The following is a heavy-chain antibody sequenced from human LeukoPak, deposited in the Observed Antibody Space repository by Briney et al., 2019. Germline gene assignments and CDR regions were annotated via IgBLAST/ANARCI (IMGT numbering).Heavy chain of an antibody. Sequence: GGSLRLSRAASGFTFSSYSMTWVRQAPGKGLEWISYISSSGSTIYYGDSVKGRFTISRDNAKNSLYLQMNSLRAEDTAVYYCARDILTGSQSRFQHWGQGTLVTVSS. J-gene: IGHJ1*01. CDR1: GFTFSSYS. V-gene: IGHV3-48*04. D-gene: IGHD3-9*01. CDR3: ARDILTGSQSRFQH. CDR2: ISSSGSTI.